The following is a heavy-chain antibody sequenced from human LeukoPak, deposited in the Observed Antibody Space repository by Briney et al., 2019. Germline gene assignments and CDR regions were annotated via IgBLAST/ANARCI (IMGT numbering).Heavy chain of an antibody. CDR1: GGSISEYY. V-gene: IGHV4-59*01. CDR2: IYYSGST. CDR3: ARGVRYFVLDGFYI. D-gene: IGHD3-9*01. Sequence: SETLSLTCTVSGGSISEYYWIWIRQPPGKGLEWIGYIYYSGSTNYNPSLKSRVTISVDTSKNQFSLKLSSVTAADTALYYCARGVRYFVLDGFYIWGQGTMVTVSS. J-gene: IGHJ3*02.